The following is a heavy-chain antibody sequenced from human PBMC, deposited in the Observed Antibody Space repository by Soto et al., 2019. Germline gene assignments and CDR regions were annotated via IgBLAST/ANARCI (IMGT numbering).Heavy chain of an antibody. CDR3: AVGGGFREAFDI. Sequence: QVQVVQSGAEVKKPGASVKVSCKVSGYTLTEASVHWVRQAPGKGLEWMGGIDPEDGEVMQSNNFKGRLTISEDTATETAYMELSSLSSEDTAVYHGAVGGGFREAFDIWGQGTLVTVSS. CDR2: IDPEDGEV. CDR1: GYTLTEAS. V-gene: IGHV1-24*01. J-gene: IGHJ3*02. D-gene: IGHD2-15*01.